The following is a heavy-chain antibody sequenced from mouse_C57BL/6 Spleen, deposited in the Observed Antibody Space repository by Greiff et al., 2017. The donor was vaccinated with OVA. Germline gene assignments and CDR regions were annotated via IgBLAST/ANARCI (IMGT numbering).Heavy chain of an antibody. CDR2: IYPGDGDT. CDR3: EREGGAHYYAMDY. D-gene: IGHD1-3*01. Sequence: VQLQQSGPELVKPGVSVKISCKASGYAFSSSWMNWVKQRPGKGLEWIGRIYPGDGDTNYNGKFKGKATLTADKSSSTAYMQLSSLTSEDSAVYFCEREGGAHYYAMDYWGQGTSVTVSS. J-gene: IGHJ4*01. V-gene: IGHV1-82*01. CDR1: GYAFSSSW.